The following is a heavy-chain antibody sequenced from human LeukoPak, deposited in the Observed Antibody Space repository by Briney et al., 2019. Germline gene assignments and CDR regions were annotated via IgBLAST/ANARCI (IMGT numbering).Heavy chain of an antibody. CDR1: GGTFSSYA. D-gene: IGHD3-22*01. Sequence: SVKVSCKASGGTFSSYAISWVRQAPGQGLEWMGGIIPIVGTANYAQKFQGRVTITTDESTSTAYMELSSLRSEDTAVYYCASYTYFYDSSGYYRGGPYYYYYMDVWGKGTTVTVSS. V-gene: IGHV1-69*05. CDR3: ASYTYFYDSSGYYRGGPYYYYYMDV. CDR2: IIPIVGTA. J-gene: IGHJ6*03.